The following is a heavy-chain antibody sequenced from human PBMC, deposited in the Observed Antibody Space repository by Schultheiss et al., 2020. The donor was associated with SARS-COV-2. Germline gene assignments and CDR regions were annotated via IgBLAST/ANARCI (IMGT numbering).Heavy chain of an antibody. CDR1: GFTFSSYW. D-gene: IGHD1-1*01. V-gene: IGHV3-7*03. Sequence: GESLKISCAASGFTFSSYWMSWVRQAPGKGLEWVANIKQDGSEKNYVDSVKGRFTISRDSAKNSLYLQMNSLRAEDTAVYYCARGKVQLFDYWGQGTLVTVSS. J-gene: IGHJ4*02. CDR3: ARGKVQLFDY. CDR2: IKQDGSEK.